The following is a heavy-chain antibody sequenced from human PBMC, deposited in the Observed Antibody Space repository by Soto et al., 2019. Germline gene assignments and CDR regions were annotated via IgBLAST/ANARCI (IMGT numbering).Heavy chain of an antibody. D-gene: IGHD2-21*01. V-gene: IGHV1-8*01. CDR1: GYTFATYD. CDR2: MNPNSGNT. CDR3: ARSDGYNFNWLDS. Sequence: QVQLVQSGAEVKTPGASVKVSCKASGYTFATYDINWVRQAPGQGLEWMGGMNPNSGNTGYAQKFQGRLTMTRDTALSVAHMELSSLRNEDTAVYYCARSDGYNFNWLDSWGQGTLVTVSA. J-gene: IGHJ5*01.